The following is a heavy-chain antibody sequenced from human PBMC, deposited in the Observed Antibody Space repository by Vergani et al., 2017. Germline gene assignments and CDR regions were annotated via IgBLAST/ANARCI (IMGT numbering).Heavy chain of an antibody. D-gene: IGHD6-13*01. Sequence: QVTLTESGPVLVKPTQTLTLTCTFSGFSLSTSGMRVSWIRQPPGKALEWLARIDWDDDKFYSTSLKTRLTISKDTSKNQVVLTMTNMDPVDTATYYCARTPTGYSSSWYDWIFDYWGQGTLVTVSS. CDR2: IDWDDDK. V-gene: IGHV2-70*04. CDR1: GFSLSTSGMR. J-gene: IGHJ4*02. CDR3: ARTPTGYSSSWYDWIFDY.